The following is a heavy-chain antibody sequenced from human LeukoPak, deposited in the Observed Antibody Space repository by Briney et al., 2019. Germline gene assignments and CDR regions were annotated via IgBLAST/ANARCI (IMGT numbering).Heavy chain of an antibody. CDR2: ISRSGSTI. CDR3: SRDRGGGDIYFDY. CDR1: GFTFSSYG. D-gene: IGHD2-21*02. J-gene: IGHJ4*02. Sequence: GGSPRLSCAASGFTFSSYGMNWVRQAPGKGPEWISYISRSGSTIYYADSVKGRFTISRDNAKNSLYLQMSSLGAEDTAIYYCSRDRGGGDIYFDYWGQGTLVTVSS. V-gene: IGHV3-48*03.